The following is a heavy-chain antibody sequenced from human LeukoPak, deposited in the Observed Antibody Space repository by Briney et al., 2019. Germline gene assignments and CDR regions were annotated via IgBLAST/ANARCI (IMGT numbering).Heavy chain of an antibody. Sequence: ASETLSLTCTVSGDSISSYYWSWIRQPPGKGLEWIGYIHYSGGTTYNPSLKSRVTISVDRSKNQFSLKLSSVTAADTAVYYCARGRRGYSQVDYWGQGTLVTVSS. J-gene: IGHJ4*02. D-gene: IGHD5-18*01. V-gene: IGHV4-59*01. CDR3: ARGRRGYSQVDY. CDR2: IHYSGGT. CDR1: GDSISSYY.